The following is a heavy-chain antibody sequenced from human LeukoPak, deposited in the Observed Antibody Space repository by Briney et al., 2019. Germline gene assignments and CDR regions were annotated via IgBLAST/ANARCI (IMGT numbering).Heavy chain of an antibody. J-gene: IGHJ4*02. Sequence: GGSLRLSCAASGFTFSSYWMSCVRQAPGTGLEWVANINQDGSEKYYVDSVKGRFTISRDNAKNSLYLQMNSLRAEDTAVYYCAKGSTVLTDYWGQGTLVTVSS. D-gene: IGHD4-23*01. CDR1: GFTFSSYW. V-gene: IGHV3-7*05. CDR3: AKGSTVLTDY. CDR2: INQDGSEK.